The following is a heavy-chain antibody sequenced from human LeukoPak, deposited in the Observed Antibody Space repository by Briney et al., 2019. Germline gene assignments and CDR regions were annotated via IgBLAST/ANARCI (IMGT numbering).Heavy chain of an antibody. Sequence: PGGSLRLSCAAPGFTLSSYEINWVRQAPGKGLEWVSYISSSGTTIYYADSVKGRFTISRDNAKNSLYLQMNILRAEDTAVYYCARVLPYDYINRFDRWGQGTLVPVSS. J-gene: IGHJ5*02. CDR3: ARVLPYDYINRFDR. CDR1: GFTLSSYE. V-gene: IGHV3-48*03. CDR2: ISSSGTTI. D-gene: IGHD4-11*01.